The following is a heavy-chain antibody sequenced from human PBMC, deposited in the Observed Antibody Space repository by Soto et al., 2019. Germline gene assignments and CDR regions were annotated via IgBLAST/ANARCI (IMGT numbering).Heavy chain of an antibody. J-gene: IGHJ6*04. Sequence: EVQLVESGGGLVRPGGSLRLSCEASGFIFGNYSMNWVRQAPGKGLEWVSSISSRSNFIYYADSLRGRVTISRDNTQNSLHLQRNSLRVEDTAIYYCARVQKLYGNSVYYYGMDVWGKGTTVTVSS. D-gene: IGHD2-8*01. V-gene: IGHV3-21*01. CDR1: GFIFGNYS. CDR2: ISSRSNFI. CDR3: ARVQKLYGNSVYYYGMDV.